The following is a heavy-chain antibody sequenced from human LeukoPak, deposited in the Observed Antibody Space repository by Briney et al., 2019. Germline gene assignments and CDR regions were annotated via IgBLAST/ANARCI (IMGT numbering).Heavy chain of an antibody. CDR2: IIPIFGTA. V-gene: IGHV1-69*05. D-gene: IGHD4-11*01. Sequence: SVKVSCKASGGTFISYAISWVRQAPGQGLEWMGRIIPIFGTANYAQKFQGRVTITTDESTSTAYMELSSLRSEDTAVYYCARGPRHQMTTVTYYFDYWGQGTLVTVSS. CDR3: ARGPRHQMTTVTYYFDY. CDR1: GGTFISYA. J-gene: IGHJ4*02.